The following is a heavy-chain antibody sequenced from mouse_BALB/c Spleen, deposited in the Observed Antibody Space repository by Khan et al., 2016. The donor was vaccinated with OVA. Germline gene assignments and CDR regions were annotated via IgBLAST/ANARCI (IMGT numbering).Heavy chain of an antibody. CDR2: IDPANGDT. CDR3: ARSNSLWPMDY. J-gene: IGHJ4*01. Sequence: VQLQQSGAELVKPGASVELSCTASGFNINDTCLHWVKQRPEQGLEWIGRIDPANGDTKYDPKFQAKATITADTPSNIAYLQLSSLTSEDTAVYYCARSNSLWPMDYWGQGTSVTVSS. CDR1: GFNINDTC. D-gene: IGHD1-1*01. V-gene: IGHV14-3*02.